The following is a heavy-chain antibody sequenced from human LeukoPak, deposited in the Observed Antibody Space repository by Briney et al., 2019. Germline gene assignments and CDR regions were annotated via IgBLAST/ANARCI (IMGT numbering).Heavy chain of an antibody. CDR3: ARALSWTTESYYYMDV. D-gene: IGHD3/OR15-3a*01. Sequence: GGSLRLSCAASGFTFSSYSMNWVRQAPGKGLEWVSSISSSSSYIYYADSVKGRFTISRDNAKNSLYLQMNSLRAEDTAVYYCARALSWTTESYYYMDVWGKGTTVTVSS. CDR1: GFTFSSYS. J-gene: IGHJ6*03. V-gene: IGHV3-21*01. CDR2: ISSSSSYI.